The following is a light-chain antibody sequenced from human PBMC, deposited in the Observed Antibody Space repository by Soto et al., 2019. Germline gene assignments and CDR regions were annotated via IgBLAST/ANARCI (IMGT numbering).Light chain of an antibody. Sequence: EIVLTQSPVTLSLSPGERATLSCGASQSVTNNYLAWYQQKPGLAPRLLIYDASNRATGIPDRFSGSGSGADFTLTISRLEPEDFAVYYCQQYGSSGTFGQGTKVDIK. V-gene: IGKV3D-20*01. J-gene: IGKJ1*01. CDR2: DAS. CDR1: QSVTNNY. CDR3: QQYGSSGT.